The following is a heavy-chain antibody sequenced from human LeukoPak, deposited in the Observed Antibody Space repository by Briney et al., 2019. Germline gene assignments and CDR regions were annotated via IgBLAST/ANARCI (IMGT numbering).Heavy chain of an antibody. D-gene: IGHD3-22*01. Sequence: SETLSLTCAVYGGSFSGYYWSWIRQPPGKGLEWIGEINHSGSTNYDPSLKSRVTISVDTSKNRFSLKLSSVTAADTAVYYCARGEELHYYDSSGYFAFDIWGQGTMVTVSS. V-gene: IGHV4-34*01. J-gene: IGHJ3*02. CDR1: GGSFSGYY. CDR3: ARGEELHYYDSSGYFAFDI. CDR2: INHSGST.